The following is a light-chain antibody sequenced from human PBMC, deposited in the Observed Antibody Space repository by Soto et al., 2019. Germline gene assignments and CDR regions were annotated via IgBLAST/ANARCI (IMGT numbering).Light chain of an antibody. CDR1: QSISTY. CDR2: AAS. Sequence: DIQMTQSPSSLSASVGDRVSITCRASQSISTYLNWFQQKPGEVPNLLIYAASSLHSGVPSWFSGSGSGADFILTISSLQPEDFATYYCQQSYNHPVTFGQGTRLAMK. CDR3: QQSYNHPVT. J-gene: IGKJ5*01. V-gene: IGKV1-39*01.